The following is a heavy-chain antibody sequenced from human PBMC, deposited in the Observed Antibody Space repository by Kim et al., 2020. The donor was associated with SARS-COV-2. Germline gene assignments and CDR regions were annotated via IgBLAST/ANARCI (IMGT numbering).Heavy chain of an antibody. CDR2: INHSGST. D-gene: IGHD5-12*01. Sequence: SETMSLTCAVYGGSFSGYYWSWIRQPPGKGLEWIGEINHSGSTNYNPSLKSRVTISVDTSKNQFSLKLSSVTAADTAVYYCARGRRRDGYNNARDYWGQGTLVTVSS. V-gene: IGHV4-34*01. CDR1: GGSFSGYY. J-gene: IGHJ4*02. CDR3: ARGRRRDGYNNARDY.